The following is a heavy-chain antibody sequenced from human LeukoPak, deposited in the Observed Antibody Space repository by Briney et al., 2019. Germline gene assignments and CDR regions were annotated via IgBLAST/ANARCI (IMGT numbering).Heavy chain of an antibody. CDR1: GGSISSYY. Sequence: KPSETLSLTCTVSGGSISSYYWSWIRQPPGKGLEWIGYIYYSGSTNYNPSLKSRVTISVDTSKNQFSLELSSVTAADTAVYYCARDPANGASNWSFDLGAGGTLVTVS. V-gene: IGHV4-59*12. CDR3: ARDPANGASNWSFDL. D-gene: IGHD2-8*01. CDR2: IYYSGST. J-gene: IGHJ2*01.